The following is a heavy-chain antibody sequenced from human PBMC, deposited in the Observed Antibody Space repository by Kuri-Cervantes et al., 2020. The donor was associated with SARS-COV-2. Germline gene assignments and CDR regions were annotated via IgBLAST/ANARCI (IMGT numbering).Heavy chain of an antibody. Sequence: GESLKISCAASGFTFSSYAMHWVRQAPGKGLEWVAVISYDGSNKYYADSVKGRFTISRDNSKNTLYLQMNSLRSEDTAVYYCARERVEVTIFGVVIMHYFDYWGQGTLVTVSS. CDR1: GFTFSSYA. CDR3: ARERVEVTIFGVVIMHYFDY. D-gene: IGHD3-3*01. CDR2: ISYDGSNK. V-gene: IGHV3-30*04. J-gene: IGHJ4*02.